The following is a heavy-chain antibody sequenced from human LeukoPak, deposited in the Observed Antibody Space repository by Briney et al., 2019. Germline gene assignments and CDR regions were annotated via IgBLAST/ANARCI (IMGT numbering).Heavy chain of an antibody. CDR3: ARVLSGSGSKNWFDP. CDR1: GFTFSSYS. Sequence: GGSLRLSCAASGFTFSSYSMNWVRQAPGKGLEWVSSISSSSSYIYYADSVKGRFTTSRDNAKNSLYLQMNSLRAEDTAVYYCARVLSGSGSKNWFDPWGQGTLVTVSS. J-gene: IGHJ5*02. CDR2: ISSSSSYI. V-gene: IGHV3-21*01. D-gene: IGHD3-10*01.